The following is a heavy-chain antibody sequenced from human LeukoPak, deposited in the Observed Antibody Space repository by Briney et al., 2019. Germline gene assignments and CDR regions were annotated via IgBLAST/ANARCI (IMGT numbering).Heavy chain of an antibody. V-gene: IGHV4-39*07. D-gene: IGHD3-10*01. CDR2: IHSSGST. CDR3: AREYFSTSPGSSPRLDL. Sequence: PSETLSLTCSVSGASISSGSNYWGWIRQPPGKTLEWIGSIHSSGSTYYNPSLKSRVIIIIDTPKNHFSLTLSSVTAADTAVYYCAREYFSTSPGSSPRLDLWGRGTLVTVSS. CDR1: GASISSGSNY. J-gene: IGHJ2*01.